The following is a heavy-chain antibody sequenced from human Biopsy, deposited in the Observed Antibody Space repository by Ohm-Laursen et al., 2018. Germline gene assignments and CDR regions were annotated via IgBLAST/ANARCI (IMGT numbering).Heavy chain of an antibody. CDR1: GYSFSTYD. CDR2: MIPSSGKT. CDR3: VRGYSRRVSIFEASIYWFDT. Sequence: VASVKVSCKASGYSFSTYDVNWVRQARGHGLEWMGWMIPSSGKTGYAQRFQGRVTLTMNTSISTAYMELSGLRSEDTAVYFCVRGYSRRVSIFEASIYWFDTWGQGTLVTVSS. V-gene: IGHV1-8*01. J-gene: IGHJ5*02. D-gene: IGHD6-6*01.